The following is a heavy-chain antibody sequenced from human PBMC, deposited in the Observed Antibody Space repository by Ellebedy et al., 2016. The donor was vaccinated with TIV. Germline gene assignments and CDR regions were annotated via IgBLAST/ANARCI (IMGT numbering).Heavy chain of an antibody. CDR3: AHRGGYCSSTSCLPAGWFDP. V-gene: IGHV2-5*01. CDR1: GFSLSTSGVG. Sequence: SGPTLVKPTQTLTLTCTFSGFSLSTSGVGVGWIRQPPGKALEWLALIYWNDDKRYSPSLKSRLTITKDTSKNQVVLTMTNMDPVEPATYYCAHRGGYCSSTSCLPAGWFDPWGQGTLVTVSS. J-gene: IGHJ5*02. CDR2: IYWNDDK. D-gene: IGHD2-2*01.